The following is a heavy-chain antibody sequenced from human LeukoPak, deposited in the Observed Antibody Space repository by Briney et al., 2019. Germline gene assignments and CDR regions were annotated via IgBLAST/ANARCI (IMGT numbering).Heavy chain of an antibody. CDR2: INPNSGGT. CDR1: GYTFTGYY. Sequence: PMASVKVSCKASGYTFTGYYMHWVRQAPGQGLEWMGWINPNSGGTNYAQKFQGRVTMTRDTSISTAYMELSRLRSDDTAVYYCARGGRACSSTSCYKTLAFDIWGQGTMVTVSS. D-gene: IGHD2-2*02. V-gene: IGHV1-2*02. CDR3: ARGGRACSSTSCYKTLAFDI. J-gene: IGHJ3*02.